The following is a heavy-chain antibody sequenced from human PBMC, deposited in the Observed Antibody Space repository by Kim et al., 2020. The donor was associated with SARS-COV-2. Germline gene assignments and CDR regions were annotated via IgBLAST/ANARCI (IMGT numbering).Heavy chain of an antibody. CDR2: INTNTGNP. J-gene: IGHJ3*02. CDR3: ARFGSAAAGTSYAFDI. CDR1: GYTFTSYA. D-gene: IGHD6-13*01. V-gene: IGHV7-4-1*02. Sequence: ASVKVSCKASGYTFTSYAMNWVRQAPGQGLEWMGWINTNTGNPTYAQGFTGRFVFSLDTSVSTAYLQISSLKAEDTAVYYCARFGSAAAGTSYAFDIWGQGTMVTVSS.